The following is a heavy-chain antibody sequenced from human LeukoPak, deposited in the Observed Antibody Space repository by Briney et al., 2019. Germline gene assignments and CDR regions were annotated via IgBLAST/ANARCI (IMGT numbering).Heavy chain of an antibody. CDR3: ARTITDGAFDI. CDR1: GFTFSNYW. J-gene: IGHJ3*02. Sequence: GGSLRLSCEASGFTFSNYWMSWVRQAPGKGLEWVANIKQDGGEKYYVESVKGRFTVSRDNAQNSLYLQMNCLRAEDTAVYYCARTITDGAFDIWGQGTMVTVSS. CDR2: IKQDGGEK. V-gene: IGHV3-7*01. D-gene: IGHD5-12*01.